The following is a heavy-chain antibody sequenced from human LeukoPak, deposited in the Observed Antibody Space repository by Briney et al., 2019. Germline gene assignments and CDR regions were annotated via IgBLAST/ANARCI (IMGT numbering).Heavy chain of an antibody. J-gene: IGHJ5*02. D-gene: IGHD3-10*01. CDR2: ISSSSSTI. CDR1: GFTFSSYS. V-gene: IGHV3-48*02. CDR3: ARDQGVLLWFGELLSRPQRFDP. Sequence: GGSLRLSCAASGFTFSSYSMNCVRQAPGKGLEWVSYISSSSSTIYYADSVKGRFTISRDNAKNSLYLQMNSLRDEDTAVYYCARDQGVLLWFGELLSRPQRFDPWGQGTLVTVSS.